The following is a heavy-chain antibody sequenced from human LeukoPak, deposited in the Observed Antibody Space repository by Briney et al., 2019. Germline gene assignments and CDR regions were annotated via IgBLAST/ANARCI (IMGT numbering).Heavy chain of an antibody. CDR3: ARATGFTSGWRWFDP. V-gene: IGHV4-39*07. D-gene: IGHD6-19*01. CDR2: IYHGGST. CDR1: GGFISTSTSY. Sequence: SETLSLTCTVSGGFISTSTSYWGWIRQPPGKGLEWIGSIYHGGSTYYNPSLKSRVTMSVDTSKNQVSLKMSFVTAADTAFYYCARATGFTSGWRWFDPWGQGTLVTVSS. J-gene: IGHJ5*02.